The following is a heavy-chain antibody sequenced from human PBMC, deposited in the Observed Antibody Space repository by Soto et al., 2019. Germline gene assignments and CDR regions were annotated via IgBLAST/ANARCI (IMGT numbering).Heavy chain of an antibody. J-gene: IGHJ6*03. Sequence: ASVKVSCKASGYTFTSYYMHWVRQAPGQGLEWMGIINPSGGSTSYAQKFQGRVTMTRDTSTSTVYMELSSLRSEDTAVYYCARDGVLRYFDVTYYYYMDVWGKGTTVTVSS. V-gene: IGHV1-46*03. D-gene: IGHD3-9*01. CDR3: ARDGVLRYFDVTYYYYMDV. CDR2: INPSGGST. CDR1: GYTFTSYY.